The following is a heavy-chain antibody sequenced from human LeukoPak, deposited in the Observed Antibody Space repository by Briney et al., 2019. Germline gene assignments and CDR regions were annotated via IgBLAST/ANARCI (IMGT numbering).Heavy chain of an antibody. D-gene: IGHD6-13*01. CDR2: ISGSGGST. J-gene: IGHJ4*02. CDR3: AKVPIWYSSTTFDY. V-gene: IGHV3-23*01. CDR1: GFTFSSYA. Sequence: GGSLRLSCAASGFTFSSYAMSWVRQAPGKGLEWVSAISGSGGSTYYADSVKGRFTISRDNSKNTLYLQMNSLRAEDTAIYYCAKVPIWYSSTTFDYWGQGTLVTVSS.